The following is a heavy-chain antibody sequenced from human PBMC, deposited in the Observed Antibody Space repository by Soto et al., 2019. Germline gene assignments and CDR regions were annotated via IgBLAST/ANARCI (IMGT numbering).Heavy chain of an antibody. D-gene: IGHD1-26*01. J-gene: IGHJ4*02. V-gene: IGHV3-7*01. Sequence: GGSLRLSCAASGFTFSSYWMSWVRQAPGKGLEWVANMNQDGSQNFYVDSVKGRFTISRDSAKNSLFLQMNSLRDEDTAVYCCVRGGGVGTTWGYYWGQGAQVTVSS. CDR2: MNQDGSQN. CDR1: GFTFSSYW. CDR3: VRGGGVGTTWGYY.